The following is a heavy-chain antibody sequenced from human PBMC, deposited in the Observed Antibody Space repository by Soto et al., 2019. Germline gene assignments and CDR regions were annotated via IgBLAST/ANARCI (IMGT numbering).Heavy chain of an antibody. CDR2: IYYTGST. CDR1: GGSLSGYY. CDR3: ASALYCGGGSCSFAP. V-gene: IGHV4-59*01. Sequence: SETLSLTCTVSGGSLSGYYWSWIRPTPGKGLEWIGFIYYTGSTSYNPSLKSRVTISMDTSKNQFSLKLTSVTAADTAVYYCASALYCGGGSCSFAPGGQGTRVPVSS. D-gene: IGHD2-15*01. J-gene: IGHJ5*02.